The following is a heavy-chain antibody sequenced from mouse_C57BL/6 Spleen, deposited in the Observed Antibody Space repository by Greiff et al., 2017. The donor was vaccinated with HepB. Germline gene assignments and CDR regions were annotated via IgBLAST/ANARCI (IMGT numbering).Heavy chain of an antibody. CDR2: ISYDGSN. D-gene: IGHD2-14*01. V-gene: IGHV3-6*01. J-gene: IGHJ3*01. Sequence: EVKLVESGPGLVKPSQSLSLTCSVTGYSITSGYYWNWIRQVPGNKLEWMGYISYDGSNNYNPALKNRISITRDTSKNQFFLKLNSVTTEDTATYYCAPIGRGFAYWGQGTLVTVSA. CDR3: APIGRGFAY. CDR1: GYSITSGYY.